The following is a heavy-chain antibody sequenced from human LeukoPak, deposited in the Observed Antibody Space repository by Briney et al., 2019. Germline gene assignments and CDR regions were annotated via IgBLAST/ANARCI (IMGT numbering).Heavy chain of an antibody. J-gene: IGHJ6*02. CDR1: GFTFISYT. V-gene: IGHV3-21*06. CDR2: ISSSSSYM. Sequence: GGSLRLSCAASGFTFISYTMNWVRQAPGKGLEWVSSISSSSSYMYYADSVKGRFTISRDNAKNSLYLQMNSLRAEDTAVYYCARDRDVPAIGMDVWGQGTTVTVSS. CDR3: ARDRDVPAIGMDV.